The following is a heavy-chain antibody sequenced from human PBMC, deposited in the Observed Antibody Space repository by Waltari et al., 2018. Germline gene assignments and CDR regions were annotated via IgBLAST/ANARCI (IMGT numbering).Heavy chain of an antibody. V-gene: IGHV3-33*01. CDR1: GFTFSSYG. CDR3: ARAFGLRDYYYYYGMDV. D-gene: IGHD3-10*01. CDR2: IWYDGSNK. Sequence: QVQLVESGGGVVQPGRSLRLSCAASGFTFSSYGMYWVRQAPGRGLEWVAVIWYDGSNKYYADSVKGRFTISKDNSMDTLYLQMNSLRVEDTAVYYCARAFGLRDYYYYYGMDVRGQGTTVTVSS. J-gene: IGHJ6*02.